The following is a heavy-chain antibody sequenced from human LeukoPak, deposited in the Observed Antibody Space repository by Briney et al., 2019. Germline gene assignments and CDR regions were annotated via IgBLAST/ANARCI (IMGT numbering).Heavy chain of an antibody. J-gene: IGHJ4*02. CDR3: ARDTYYDSSGYLDY. D-gene: IGHD3-22*01. CDR1: DFTFSSYG. Sequence: GRSLSLSCAASDFTFSSYGMHWVRQAPGKGLEWVAVIWYDGSNKYYADSVKGRFTISRDNSKNTLYLQMNSLRAEDTAVYYCARDTYYDSSGYLDYWGEGTLVTVSS. V-gene: IGHV3-33*01. CDR2: IWYDGSNK.